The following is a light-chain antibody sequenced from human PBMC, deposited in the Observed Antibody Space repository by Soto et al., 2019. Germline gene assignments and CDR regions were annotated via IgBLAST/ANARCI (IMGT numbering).Light chain of an antibody. CDR2: DVS. CDR1: SSDVGGYNY. J-gene: IGLJ2*01. Sequence: QSALTQPASVSGSPGQSITISCTGTSSDVGGYNYVSWYQQHPGKAPKLMIYDVSNRPSGVSNRFSGSKSGNTASLTISGLQAEDEAEYYCRSYTSSSTDVVFGGGTQLTVL. V-gene: IGLV2-14*01. CDR3: RSYTSSSTDVV.